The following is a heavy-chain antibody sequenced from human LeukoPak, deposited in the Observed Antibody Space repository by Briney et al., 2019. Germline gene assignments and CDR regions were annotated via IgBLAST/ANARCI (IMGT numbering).Heavy chain of an antibody. J-gene: IGHJ1*01. V-gene: IGHV3-21*01. CDR2: ISSSSSYI. Sequence: PGGSLRLSCAASGFTFSSYSMNWVRQAPGKGLEWVSSISSSSSYIYYADSVKGRLTIFRDNAKNSLYLQMNSLRAEDTAVYYCARSLVRGVIITEYFQHWGQGTLVTVSS. D-gene: IGHD3-10*01. CDR1: GFTFSSYS. CDR3: ARSLVRGVIITEYFQH.